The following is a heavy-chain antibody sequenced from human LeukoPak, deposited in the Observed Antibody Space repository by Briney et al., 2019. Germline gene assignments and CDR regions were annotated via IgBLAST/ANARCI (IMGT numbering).Heavy chain of an antibody. V-gene: IGHV3-48*01. CDR1: GFTFSSYS. J-gene: IGHJ6*03. CDR2: ISSSSSTI. D-gene: IGHD1-26*01. Sequence: PGGSLRLSCAASGFTFSSYSMNWVRQAPGKGLEWVSYISSSSSTIYYADSVKGRFTISRDNAKNSLYLQMNSLIAEDTAVYYCARDIYSRARFWLSEYYYYYMDVWGKGPTVTVSS. CDR3: ARDIYSRARFWLSEYYYYYMDV.